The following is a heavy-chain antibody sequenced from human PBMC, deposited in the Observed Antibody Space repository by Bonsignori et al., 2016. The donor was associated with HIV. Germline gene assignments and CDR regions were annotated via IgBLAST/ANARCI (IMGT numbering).Heavy chain of an antibody. D-gene: IGHD1-26*01. J-gene: IGHJ3*01. V-gene: IGHV4-59*01. CDR2: LYFSGNT. Sequence: WIRQPPGKGLEWIGYLYFSGNTAYNPSLKSRVTISADTSKRQLSLTLRSVSAADTAVYYCARDMVGTTSAFDVWGHGTMVTVSS. CDR3: ARDMVGTTSAFDV.